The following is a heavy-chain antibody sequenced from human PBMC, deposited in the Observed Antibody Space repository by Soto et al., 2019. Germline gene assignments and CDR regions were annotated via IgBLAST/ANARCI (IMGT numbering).Heavy chain of an antibody. Sequence: PSETLSLTCTVSGGSISSGDYYWSWIRHPPGKGLEWIGYIYYSGSTYYNPSLKSRVTISVDTSKNQFSLKLSSVTAADTAVYYCARGSGGVVAAFDYWGQGTLVTVSS. V-gene: IGHV4-30-4*01. D-gene: IGHD2-15*01. CDR3: ARGSGGVVAAFDY. CDR1: GGSISSGDYY. J-gene: IGHJ4*02. CDR2: IYYSGST.